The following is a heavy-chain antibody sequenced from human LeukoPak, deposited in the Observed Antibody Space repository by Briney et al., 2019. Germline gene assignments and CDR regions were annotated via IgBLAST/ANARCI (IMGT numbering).Heavy chain of an antibody. CDR3: ARSKGDSSSRYFGD. D-gene: IGHD6-6*01. J-gene: IGHJ4*02. CDR2: ICGTT. Sequence: ASGILSLTCAVSGGSISSGHWWSWVRRSPGQGLEWIGEICGTTNYNPSLKSRVTLSVDKSKNQLSLKLSSVTAADTAVYYCARSKGDSSSRYFGDWGQGTLLTVSS. V-gene: IGHV4-4*02. CDR1: GGSISSGHW.